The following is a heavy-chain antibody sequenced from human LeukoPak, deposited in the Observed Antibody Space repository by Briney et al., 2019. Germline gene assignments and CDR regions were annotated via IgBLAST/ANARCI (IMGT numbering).Heavy chain of an antibody. V-gene: IGHV3-66*01. CDR2: ISGSGGTA. CDR3: AGEGLHSSSWYGDY. J-gene: IGHJ4*02. Sequence: GGSLRLSCAASGFTVSSNYMSWVRQAPGKGLEWVSAISGSGGTAYYADSVKGRFTISRDNSKNTLYLQMNSLRAEDTAVYYCAGEGLHSSSWYGDYWGQGTLVTVSS. D-gene: IGHD6-13*01. CDR1: GFTVSSNY.